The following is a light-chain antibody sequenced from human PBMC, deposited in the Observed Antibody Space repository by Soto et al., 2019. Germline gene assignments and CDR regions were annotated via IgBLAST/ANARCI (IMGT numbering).Light chain of an antibody. CDR2: ATS. V-gene: IGKV3-20*01. CDR3: QQYVSSPLT. J-gene: IGKJ4*01. CDR1: QTVSSSH. Sequence: EIVLTQSPGSVSLSPGERVTLSCRASQTVSSSHLAWYQQKPGQAPRLLIYATSSRATGIPDRFSGSGSGTDFTLTISRLEPEDFAVYFCQQYVSSPLTFGEGTKVEI.